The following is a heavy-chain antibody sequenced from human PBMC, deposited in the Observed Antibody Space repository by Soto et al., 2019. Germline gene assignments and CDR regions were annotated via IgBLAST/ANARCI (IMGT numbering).Heavy chain of an antibody. CDR2: IYYRGST. CDR3: ARVLREPGAFDI. CDR1: VGSISGGGYS. V-gene: IGHV4-31*01. Sequence: PSETLSLTCTVSVGSISGGGYSGSWIRQHPGQGLEWIGYIYYRGSTCYNPSLKSLVTISVDRSKNQFSMKMSSVTAADTAVYYCARVLREPGAFDIWGQGKMVT. J-gene: IGHJ3*02.